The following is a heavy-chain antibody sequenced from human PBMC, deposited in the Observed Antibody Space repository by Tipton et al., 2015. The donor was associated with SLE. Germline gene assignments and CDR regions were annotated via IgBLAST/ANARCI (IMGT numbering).Heavy chain of an antibody. CDR3: ARGYSGYDRDY. V-gene: IGHV4-39*07. J-gene: IGHJ4*02. CDR2: IYLSGGT. D-gene: IGHD5-12*01. Sequence: TLSLTCTASGGAVNTDSYYWGWIRQPPGKGLEWIGSIYLSGGTYYNPSLKSRVTISVDTSKNQFSLKLSSVTAADTAVYYCARGYSGYDRDYWGQGTLVTVSS. CDR1: GGAVNTDSYY.